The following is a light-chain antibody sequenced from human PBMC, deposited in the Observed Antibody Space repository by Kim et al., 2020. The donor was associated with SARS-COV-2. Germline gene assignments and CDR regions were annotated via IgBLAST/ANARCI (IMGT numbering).Light chain of an antibody. CDR1: TGTVSSGHY. V-gene: IGLV7-46*01. CDR3: LLSYGGARV. J-gene: IGLJ2*01. Sequence: QAVVTQEPSLTVSPGGTVTLTCGSSTGTVSSGHYCHWIQQKPAQAPRTLISDTSKKHSWTPARFSGSLLGGKADLIVSGAQPEDEADYYCLLSYGGARVFGGGTQLTVL. CDR2: DTS.